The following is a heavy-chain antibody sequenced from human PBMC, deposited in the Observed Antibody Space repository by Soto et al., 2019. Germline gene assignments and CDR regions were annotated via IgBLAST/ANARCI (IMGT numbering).Heavy chain of an antibody. V-gene: IGHV1-46*01. CDR2: INPSGGST. J-gene: IGHJ6*02. Sequence: ASVKVSCKASGYTFTSYYMHWVRQAPGQGLEWMGIINPSGGSTSYAQKFQGRVTMTRDTSTSTVYMELSSLRSEDTAVYYCARDHRRPSVRHSYGMDVWGQGTTVTVS. CDR3: ARDHRRPSVRHSYGMDV. CDR1: GYTFTSYY. D-gene: IGHD3-22*01.